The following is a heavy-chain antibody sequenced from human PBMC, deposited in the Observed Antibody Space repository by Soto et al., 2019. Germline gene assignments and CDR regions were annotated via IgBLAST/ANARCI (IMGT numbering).Heavy chain of an antibody. V-gene: IGHV4-61*01. Sequence: SETLSLTCTVSGGSVSSGSQFWSWIRQPPGKGLEWIGSIYETERTNYNPSLKSRVTISVDTSKNQFSLKLNSVTAADTAVYHCATRTVFRPLDDWGRGTLVTVSS. CDR3: ATRTVFRPLDD. CDR1: GGSVSSGSQF. J-gene: IGHJ4*02. CDR2: IYETERT.